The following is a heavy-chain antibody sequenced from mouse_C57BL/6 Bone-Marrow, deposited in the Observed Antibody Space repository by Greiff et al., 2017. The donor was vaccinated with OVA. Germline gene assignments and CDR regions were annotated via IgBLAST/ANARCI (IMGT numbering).Heavy chain of an antibody. D-gene: IGHD2-4*01. CDR2: IDPSDSYT. V-gene: IGHV1-69*01. CDR1: GYTFTSYW. Sequence: KQPGAELVMPGASVKLSCKASGYTFTSYWMHWVKQRPGQGLEWIGEIDPSDSYTNYNQKFKGKSTLTVDKSSSTAYMQLSSLTSEDSAVYYCAREVIYYDYDGYFDYWGQGTTLTVSS. CDR3: AREVIYYDYDGYFDY. J-gene: IGHJ2*01.